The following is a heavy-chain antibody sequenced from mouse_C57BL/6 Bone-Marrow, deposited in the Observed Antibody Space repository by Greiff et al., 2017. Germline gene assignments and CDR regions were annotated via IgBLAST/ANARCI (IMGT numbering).Heavy chain of an antibody. Sequence: EVQLQQSGPELVKPGASVKISCKASGYTFTDYYMNWVKQSHGKSLEWIGDINPNNGGTSYNQKFKGKATLTVDKSSSTAYMELRSLTSEDSAVYYCARWGYYSNYYFDYWGQGTTLTVSS. CDR1: GYTFTDYY. CDR2: INPNNGGT. V-gene: IGHV1-26*01. CDR3: ARWGYYSNYYFDY. J-gene: IGHJ2*01. D-gene: IGHD2-5*01.